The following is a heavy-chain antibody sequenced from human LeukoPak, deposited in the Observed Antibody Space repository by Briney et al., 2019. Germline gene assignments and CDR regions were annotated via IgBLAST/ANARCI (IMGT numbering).Heavy chain of an antibody. CDR1: GYTFTSYD. J-gene: IGHJ4*02. V-gene: IGHV1-8*01. CDR3: ARGRMAEWLFNY. D-gene: IGHD3-3*01. Sequence: ASVKVSCKASGYTFTSYDINWVRQATGQGLEWMGWMNPNSGNTGYAQKFQGRVTMTRNTSISTAYMELSSLRSEDTAVYYCARGRMAEWLFNYWGQGTLVTVSS. CDR2: MNPNSGNT.